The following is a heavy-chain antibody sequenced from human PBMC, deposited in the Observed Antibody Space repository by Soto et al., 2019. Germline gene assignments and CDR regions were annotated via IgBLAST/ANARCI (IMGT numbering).Heavy chain of an antibody. J-gene: IGHJ6*02. CDR3: ARVGLDAHNYGIGLDV. V-gene: IGHV3-53*02. CDR1: GLTVSSNC. CDR2: IYRGGGT. Sequence: EVQLVETGGGLIQPGGSLRLSCAASGLTVSSNCMNWVRQAPGKGLEWVSIIYRGGGTDYADSVKGRFTIARDNFKNTLFLQMNSLRAEDTAVYYCARVGLDAHNYGIGLDVWGHGTTVTVSS. D-gene: IGHD3-16*01.